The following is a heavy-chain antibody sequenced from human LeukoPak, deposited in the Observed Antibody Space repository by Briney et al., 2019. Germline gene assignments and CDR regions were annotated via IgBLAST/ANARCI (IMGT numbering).Heavy chain of an antibody. CDR1: GGTFSSYA. Sequence: ASVKVSCKASGGTFSSYAISWVRQAPGQGLEWMGGIIPIFGTANYAQKFQGRVTMTRDTSISTAYMELSRLRSDDTAVYYCARGPIAAAGTYHYYYYMDVWGKGTTVTISS. V-gene: IGHV1-69*05. CDR3: ARGPIAAAGTYHYYYYMDV. D-gene: IGHD6-13*01. CDR2: IIPIFGTA. J-gene: IGHJ6*03.